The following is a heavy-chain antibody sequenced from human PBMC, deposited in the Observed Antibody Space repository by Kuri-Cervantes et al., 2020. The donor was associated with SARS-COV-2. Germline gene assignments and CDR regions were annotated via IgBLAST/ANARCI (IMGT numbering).Heavy chain of an antibody. CDR2: ISYDGSNK. CDR3: AKERLVTMIVVVTTSPTDY. J-gene: IGHJ4*02. CDR1: GFTFSSYA. V-gene: IGHV3-30*04. Sequence: GGSLRLSCAASGFTFSSYAMHWVRQAPGKGLEWVAVISYDGSNKYYADSVKGRFTISRDNSKNTLYLQMNSLRAEDTAVYYCAKERLVTMIVVVTTSPTDYWGQGTLVTVSS. D-gene: IGHD3-22*01.